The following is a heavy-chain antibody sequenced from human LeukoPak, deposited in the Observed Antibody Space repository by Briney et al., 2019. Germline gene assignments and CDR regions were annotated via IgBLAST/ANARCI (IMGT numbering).Heavy chain of an antibody. CDR2: IYSGGNT. CDR3: AKGGYYDSSGYYLRTYYFDY. J-gene: IGHJ4*02. D-gene: IGHD3-22*01. V-gene: IGHV3-53*01. Sequence: WGSLRLSCAASGLTVSSNCMSWVRQAPGKGLEWVSFIYSGGNTYYADSVKGRFTISRDNSKNTVHLQMNSLRAEDTAVYYCAKGGYYDSSGYYLRTYYFDYWGQGTLVTVSS. CDR1: GLTVSSNC.